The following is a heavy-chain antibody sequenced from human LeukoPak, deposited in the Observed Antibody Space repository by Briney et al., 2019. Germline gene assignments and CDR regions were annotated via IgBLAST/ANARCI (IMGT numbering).Heavy chain of an antibody. J-gene: IGHJ4*02. CDR2: IYYSGST. V-gene: IGHV4-59*01. CDR3: ARAQPDSVWGSYPRYFDY. CDR1: GGSFSGYY. Sequence: SETLSLTCAVYGGSFSGYYWSWIRQPPGKGLEWIGYIYYSGSTNYNPSLKSRVTVSLDTSKNQFSLKLSSVTAADTAVYYCARAQPDSVWGSYPRYFDYWGQGTLVTVSS. D-gene: IGHD3-16*01.